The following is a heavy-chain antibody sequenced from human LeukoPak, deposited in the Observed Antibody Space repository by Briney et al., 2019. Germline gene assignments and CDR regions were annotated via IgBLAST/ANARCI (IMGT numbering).Heavy chain of an antibody. V-gene: IGHV4-30-4*01. CDR3: ARIEGNSGYGWSHFDY. CDR1: GASINSHY. Sequence: PSETLSLTCTVSGASINSHYWSWSRQPPGKGLEWIGFIYYRGTTYYNPSLKSRVSISIDTSRNQFSLKLNSVTAADTAVYYCARIEGNSGYGWSHFDYWGQGRLVTVSS. D-gene: IGHD3-10*01. CDR2: IYYRGTT. J-gene: IGHJ4*02.